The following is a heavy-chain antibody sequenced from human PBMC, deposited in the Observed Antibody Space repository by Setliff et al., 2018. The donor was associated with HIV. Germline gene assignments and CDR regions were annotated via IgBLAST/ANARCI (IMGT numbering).Heavy chain of an antibody. V-gene: IGHV4-34*01. CDR1: GGSLSGYY. Sequence: PSETLSLTCAVYGGSLSGYYWNWIRQPPGKGLEWIGEINYRGDTNYNPSFKNRLAMSVDTSKNQFSLNLTSVTAADTAVYYCATRGWNGYKAFDYWGQGTLVTVSS. CDR2: INYRGDT. J-gene: IGHJ4*02. CDR3: ATRGWNGYKAFDY. D-gene: IGHD1-1*01.